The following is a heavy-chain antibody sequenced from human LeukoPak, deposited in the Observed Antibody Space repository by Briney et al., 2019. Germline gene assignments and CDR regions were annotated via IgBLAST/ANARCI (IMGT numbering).Heavy chain of an antibody. CDR3: ARGYCSSTSCFRGRGNRLNWFHP. V-gene: IGHV4-34*01. D-gene: IGHD2-2*01. Sequence: SETLSLTCGVYGGSFSSYYWTWIRQPPGKGLEWIGEINHSGSTNYNPSLKSRVTISVDTSKNRFSLKLRSVTAADTAVYYCARGYCSSTSCFRGRGNRLNWFHPWGQGTLVTVSS. CDR2: INHSGST. CDR1: GGSFSSYY. J-gene: IGHJ5*02.